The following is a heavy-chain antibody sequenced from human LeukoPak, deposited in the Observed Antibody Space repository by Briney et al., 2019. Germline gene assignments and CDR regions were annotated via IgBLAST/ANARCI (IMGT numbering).Heavy chain of an antibody. J-gene: IGHJ4*02. Sequence: PSETLSLTCAVYGGSFSGYYWSWIRQPPGKGLEWIGEINHSGSTNYNPSLKSRVTISVDTSKNQFSLKLSSVTAADTAIYYCARENPSGYYNRPIDYWGQGTLVTVSS. CDR3: ARENPSGYYNRPIDY. CDR2: INHSGST. V-gene: IGHV4-34*01. CDR1: GGSFSGYY. D-gene: IGHD3-22*01.